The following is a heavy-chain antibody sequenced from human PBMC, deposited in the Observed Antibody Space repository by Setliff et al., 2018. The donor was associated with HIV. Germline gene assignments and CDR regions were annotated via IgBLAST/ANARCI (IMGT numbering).Heavy chain of an antibody. D-gene: IGHD3-22*01. Sequence: SETLSLTCTVPGGSINRSNYYWGWIRQPPGKGLEWIGTISYTGSTNYNPSLKSRVTISVDTSKNQFSLKLRSVTAADTAVYYCARETYYYDNPQYYYYYMDVWGKGTTVTVSS. V-gene: IGHV4-39*07. J-gene: IGHJ6*03. CDR3: ARETYYYDNPQYYYYYMDV. CDR1: GGSINRSNYY. CDR2: ISYTGST.